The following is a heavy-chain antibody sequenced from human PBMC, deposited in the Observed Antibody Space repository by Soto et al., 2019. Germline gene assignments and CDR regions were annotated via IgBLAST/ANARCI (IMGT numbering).Heavy chain of an antibody. J-gene: IGHJ4*02. V-gene: IGHV3-7*01. CDR2: IKQDGGDK. Sequence: GGSLRLSCAASGFTFSSYWMSWVRQAPGKGLEWVANIKQDGGDKYYVDSVKGRFIISRDNAKNSLYLQMDSLRAEDTAVYYWARVAGWSAHFWGQGALGTGSS. D-gene: IGHD2-15*01. CDR3: ARVAGWSAHF. CDR1: GFTFSSYW.